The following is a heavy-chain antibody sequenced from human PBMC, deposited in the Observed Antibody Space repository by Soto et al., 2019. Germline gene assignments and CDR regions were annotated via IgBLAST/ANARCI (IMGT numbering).Heavy chain of an antibody. CDR2: ISYDGSDE. D-gene: IGHD2-21*02. J-gene: IGHJ5*02. V-gene: IGHV3-30*03. Sequence: QVQLVESGGGVVQPGGSLRLSCAASGFTFGVYNMHWVRQAPGKGPECVAVISYDGSDEYYSDSVRGRFTISRENSNNMLYLEMNSLRPEDTAVYYCATGHRGLTGTTVVVTVPGWFDPWGQGALVTVSS. CDR3: ATGHRGLTGTTVVVTVPGWFDP. CDR1: GFTFGVYN.